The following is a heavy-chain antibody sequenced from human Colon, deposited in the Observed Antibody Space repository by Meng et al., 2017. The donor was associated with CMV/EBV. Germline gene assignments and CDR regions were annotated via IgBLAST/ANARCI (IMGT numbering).Heavy chain of an antibody. J-gene: IGHJ3*02. CDR2: IYHSGST. V-gene: IGHV4-39*07. D-gene: IGHD2-2*01. CDR3: ARWGEYCDSPSCFSGTFDI. CDR1: GGSISSPSHY. Sequence: SETLSLTCSVSGGSISSPSHYWAWIRQSPGKGLEWIGTIYHSGSTYYNLSHKSRVTMSRDTSKNQFSLKVNSMTAADTAVYYCARWGEYCDSPSCFSGTFDIWGQGTTVTVSS.